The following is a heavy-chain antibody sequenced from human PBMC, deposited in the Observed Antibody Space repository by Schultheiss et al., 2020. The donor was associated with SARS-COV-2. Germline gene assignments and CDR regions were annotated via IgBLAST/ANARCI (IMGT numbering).Heavy chain of an antibody. CDR1: GYMFTSYG. J-gene: IGHJ6*02. CDR2: ISTHNDNT. Sequence: ASVKVSCKASGYMFTSYGISWVRQAPGQGLEWMGWISTHNDNTNYAQNLQGRVTMTTDRSTSTAYVELRSLRSDDTAVYYCARVPGDPRVYYYYMDVWGQGTTVTVSS. CDR3: ARVPGDPRVYYYYMDV. V-gene: IGHV1-18*01. D-gene: IGHD4-17*01.